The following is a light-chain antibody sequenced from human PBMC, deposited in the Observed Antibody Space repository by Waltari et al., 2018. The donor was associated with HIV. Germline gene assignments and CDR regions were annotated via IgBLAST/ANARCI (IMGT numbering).Light chain of an antibody. V-gene: IGKV3-20*01. J-gene: IGKJ4*01. CDR3: QQYDVLVT. CDR1: QTISNNY. Sequence: EIVLTQSPGTLSLSPGERVPLSCRASQTISNNYLAWFQKKPGQAPRLLIYGASSRATGIPDRFRGSGSGTDFTLTISRLEPEDFAVYYCQQYDVLVTFGGGTKVENK. CDR2: GAS.